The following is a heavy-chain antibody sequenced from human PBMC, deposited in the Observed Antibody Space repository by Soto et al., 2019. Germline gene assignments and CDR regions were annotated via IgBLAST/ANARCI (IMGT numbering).Heavy chain of an antibody. CDR2: INPSGGST. V-gene: IGHV1-46*01. J-gene: IGHJ6*02. CDR1: GYTFTSYY. D-gene: IGHD5-12*01. Sequence: GASVKVSCKASGYTFTSYYMHCVRQAPGQGLEWMGIINPSGGSTSYAQKFQGRVTMTRDTSTSTVYMELSSLRSEDTAVYYCARDGAERGYSGYEAVRKYYYYYGMDVWGQGTTVTVSS. CDR3: ARDGAERGYSGYEAVRKYYYYYGMDV.